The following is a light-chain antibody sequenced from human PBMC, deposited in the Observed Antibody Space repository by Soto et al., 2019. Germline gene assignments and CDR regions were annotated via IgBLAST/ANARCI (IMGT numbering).Light chain of an antibody. CDR2: GAS. Sequence: VVLTQSPGTLSLSPGERATLSCRASQSVSSSYLAWYQQKPGQAPRLLIYGASSRATGIPDRFSGSGSGTDFTLTISRPEPEDFAVDYCQQYGSSPLVTFARGTRQELK. CDR3: QQYGSSPLVT. V-gene: IGKV3-20*01. CDR1: QSVSSSY. J-gene: IGKJ5*01.